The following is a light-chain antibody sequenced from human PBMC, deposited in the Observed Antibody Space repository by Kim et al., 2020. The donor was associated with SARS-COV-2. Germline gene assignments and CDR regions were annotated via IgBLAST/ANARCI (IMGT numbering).Light chain of an antibody. J-gene: IGKJ4*01. CDR1: QSVSGSH. V-gene: IGKV3-20*01. Sequence: LSPGERATLSCRASQSVSGSHLAWYQQKPGQTPRILIYDASSRVTGISDRFSGSGSGTDFTLTISRLQPEDFAVYYCQQYAASPFTFGGGTKVDIK. CDR2: DAS. CDR3: QQYAASPFT.